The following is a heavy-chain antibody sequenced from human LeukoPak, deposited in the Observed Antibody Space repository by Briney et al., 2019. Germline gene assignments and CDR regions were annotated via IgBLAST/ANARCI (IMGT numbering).Heavy chain of an antibody. D-gene: IGHD4-17*01. CDR3: ARYGDYVRTLDC. V-gene: IGHV1-2*02. Sequence: ASVKVPCKASGYTFTVYYIHWVRQAPGQGLEWMGWINPNSGGTKYAQKFQGRVTMTRDTSISTAYMELSRLRSDDTAVYYCARYGDYVRTLDCWGQGTLVTVSS. J-gene: IGHJ4*02. CDR2: INPNSGGT. CDR1: GYTFTVYY.